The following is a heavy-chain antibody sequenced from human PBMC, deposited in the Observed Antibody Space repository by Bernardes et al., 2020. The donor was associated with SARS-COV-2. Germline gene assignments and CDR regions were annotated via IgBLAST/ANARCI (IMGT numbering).Heavy chain of an antibody. D-gene: IGHD3-10*01. CDR2: INHSGST. CDR1: GGSFSGYY. V-gene: IGHV4-34*01. Sequence: SETLSLTCAVYGGSFSGYYWSWIRQPPGKGLEWIGEINHSGSTNYNPSLKSRVTISVDTSKNQFSLKLSSVTAADTAVYYCAGEMSTPSFVDYWGQGTLVTVSS. CDR3: AGEMSTPSFVDY. J-gene: IGHJ4*02.